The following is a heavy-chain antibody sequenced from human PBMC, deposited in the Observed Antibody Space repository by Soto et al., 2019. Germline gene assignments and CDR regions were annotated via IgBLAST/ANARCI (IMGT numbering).Heavy chain of an antibody. V-gene: IGHV3-23*01. Sequence: EVQLLESGGGLVQPGGSLRLSCAASGFTFSNYAVTWVRQAPGTGLERVSTISGSGGSTYYADSVKGRFTISRDNSKKTLYLEMNMVRAEDRAVYYCAKGQGSSWYEIDYWGQGTLVTVSS. CDR3: AKGQGSSWYEIDY. J-gene: IGHJ4*02. CDR1: GFTFSNYA. CDR2: ISGSGGST. D-gene: IGHD6-13*01.